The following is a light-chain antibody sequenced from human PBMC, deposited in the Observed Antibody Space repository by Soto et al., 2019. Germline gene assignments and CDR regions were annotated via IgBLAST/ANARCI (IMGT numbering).Light chain of an antibody. CDR2: KAS. CDR1: QSISDW. J-gene: IGKJ1*01. V-gene: IGKV1-5*03. CDR3: QQYETYWT. Sequence: SQMTQSPSTLSGSVGDRVTITCRASQSISDWXSCHQKKPGKAPKLLIYKASSLESGVPSRLSGSGSGNEFTLTISSLQHDDFATYYCQQYETYWTFGQGTKVDIK.